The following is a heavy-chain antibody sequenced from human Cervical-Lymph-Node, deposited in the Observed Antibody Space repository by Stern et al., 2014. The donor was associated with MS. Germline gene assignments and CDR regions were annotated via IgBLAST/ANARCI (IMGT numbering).Heavy chain of an antibody. D-gene: IGHD1-26*01. CDR3: AIIEGWNGMDV. V-gene: IGHV1-46*01. CDR1: GYTFTTYY. CDR2: INPRGGRT. Sequence: VQLVQSGAEVKKPGASVRLSCKASGYTFTTYYMNWVRQAPGQGLEWMGIINPRGGRTSYAQKFLGRVIMTRDTSTSTVYMELSSLRSEDTAVYYCAIIEGWNGMDVWGQGTTVIASS. J-gene: IGHJ6*02.